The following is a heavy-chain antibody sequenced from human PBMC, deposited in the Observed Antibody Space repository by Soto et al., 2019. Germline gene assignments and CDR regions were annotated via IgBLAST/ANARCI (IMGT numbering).Heavy chain of an antibody. CDR3: AKAGGFGGYWYFDL. J-gene: IGHJ2*01. Sequence: EVQLLESGGGLVQPGGSLRLSCAASGFTFSSYAMSWVRQAPGKGLEWVSAISGSGGSTYYADSVKGRFTISRDNCENTLYLQMNSLRAEDTAVYYGAKAGGFGGYWYFDLWGRGTLVTVSS. CDR1: GFTFSSYA. CDR2: ISGSGGST. V-gene: IGHV3-23*01. D-gene: IGHD3-10*01.